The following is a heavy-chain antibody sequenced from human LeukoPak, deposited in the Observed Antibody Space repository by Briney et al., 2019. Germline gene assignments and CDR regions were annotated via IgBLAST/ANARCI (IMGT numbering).Heavy chain of an antibody. Sequence: ASVKVSCKASGYTFTGYYMHWVRQAPGQGLEWMGWINPNSGGTNYAQKFQGRVTMTWDTSISTAYMELSSLRSDDTAVYYCTSDTYYYDSTGLGHWFDPWGQGTLVTVSS. CDR2: INPNSGGT. CDR1: GYTFTGYY. CDR3: TSDTYYYDSTGLGHWFDP. J-gene: IGHJ5*02. V-gene: IGHV1-2*02. D-gene: IGHD3-22*01.